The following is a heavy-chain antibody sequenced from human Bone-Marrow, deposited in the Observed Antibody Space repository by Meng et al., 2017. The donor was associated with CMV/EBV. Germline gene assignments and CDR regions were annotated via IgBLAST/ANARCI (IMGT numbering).Heavy chain of an antibody. CDR2: ISSSGSTI. CDR1: GFTFSDYY. CDR3: ARDGAATGLDY. D-gene: IGHD6-25*01. V-gene: IGHV3-11*01. J-gene: IGHJ4*02. Sequence: GESLKISCAASGFTFSDYYMSWIRQAPGKGLEWVSYISSSGSTIYYADSVKGRFTISRDNAKNSLYLQMNSLRAEDTAVYYCARDGAATGLDYWGQATLATFSS.